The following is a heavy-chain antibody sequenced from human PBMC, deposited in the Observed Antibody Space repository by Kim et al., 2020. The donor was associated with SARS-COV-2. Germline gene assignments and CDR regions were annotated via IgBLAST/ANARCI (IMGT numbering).Heavy chain of an antibody. V-gene: IGHV3-23*01. J-gene: IGHJ5*01. Sequence: GGSLRLSCAASEFSFSEYAMSWVRQSPGKGLEWVSTISGSGGDNYYTDSVKGRFTSSRDNPKNTLLMEMKNLRDEDTAVFDCVRGPGTTRGGFD. CDR1: EFSFSEYA. CDR3: VRGPGTTRGGFD. D-gene: IGHD1-1*01. CDR2: ISGSGGDN.